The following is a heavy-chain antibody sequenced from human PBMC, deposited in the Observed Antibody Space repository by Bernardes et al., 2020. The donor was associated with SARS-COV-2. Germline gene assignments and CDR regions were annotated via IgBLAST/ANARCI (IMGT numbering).Heavy chain of an antibody. J-gene: IGHJ4*02. Sequence: GESLKISCKGSGYSFSTYWIGWVRQAPGKGLEWVSSISSSSSYIYYADSVKGRFTISRDNAKNSLYLQMNSLRAEDTAVYYCARPPSASSSWYYFDYWGQGTLVTVSS. CDR2: ISSSSSYI. V-gene: IGHV3-21*01. D-gene: IGHD6-13*01. CDR3: ARPPSASSSWYYFDY. CDR1: GYSFSTYW.